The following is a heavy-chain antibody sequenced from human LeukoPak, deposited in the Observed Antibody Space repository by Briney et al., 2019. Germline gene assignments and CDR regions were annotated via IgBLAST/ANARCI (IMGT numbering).Heavy chain of an antibody. V-gene: IGHV3-23*01. CDR3: AKDPGDYGNYYYFYDGLDV. Sequence: GGSLRLSCAVSGFTFRNYAMAWVRQVPGKGLEWVSAISASGRNTYYAGSVRGRFIISRDDSNNALYLQMNSLRAEDTAVYYCAKDPGDYGNYYYFYDGLDVWGQATTVTVSS. CDR1: GFTFRNYA. J-gene: IGHJ6*02. CDR2: ISASGRNT. D-gene: IGHD4-17*01.